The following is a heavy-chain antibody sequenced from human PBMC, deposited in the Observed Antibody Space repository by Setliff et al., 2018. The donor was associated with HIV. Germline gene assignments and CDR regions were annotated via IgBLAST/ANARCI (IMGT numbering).Heavy chain of an antibody. CDR1: GGSISSGSYY. CDR2: IYYSGST. Sequence: KTSETLSLTCAVYGGSISSGSYYWSWIRQPPGKGLEWIGSIYYSGSTYHNPSLKSRITISIDTSKDHFSLHLTSVTAADTAIYYCVREGGRITMVRGVPSGGLDVWGQGTTVTVSS. CDR3: VREGGRITMVRGVPSGGLDV. J-gene: IGHJ6*02. V-gene: IGHV4-39*02. D-gene: IGHD3-10*01.